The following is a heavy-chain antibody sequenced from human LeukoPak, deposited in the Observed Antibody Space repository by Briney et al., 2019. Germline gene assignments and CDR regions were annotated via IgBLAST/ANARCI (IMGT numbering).Heavy chain of an antibody. CDR2: INHSGST. CDR3: ARGLDRRRQISQHQLLRTRDWFDP. CDR1: GGSFSGYY. Sequence: SSETLSLTCAVYGGSFSGYYWSWIRQPPGKGLEWIGEINHSGSTNYNPSPKSRVTISVDTSKNQFSLKLSSVTAADTAVYYCARGLDRRRQISQHQLLRTRDWFDPWGQRTLVTVSS. V-gene: IGHV4-34*01. D-gene: IGHD2-2*01. J-gene: IGHJ5*02.